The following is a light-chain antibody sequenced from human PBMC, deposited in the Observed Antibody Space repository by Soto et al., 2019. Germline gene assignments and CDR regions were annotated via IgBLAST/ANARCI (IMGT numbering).Light chain of an antibody. V-gene: IGLV2-11*01. Sequence: QSALTQPRSVSGSPGQSVTISCTGTSSDVGDYNYVSWYQQYPGKAPKLVIYDVSKRPSGVPDRFSGSKSGNTASLTISGRQAEEEADYYCCSFAGSYTFGVFGGGTQLTVL. CDR2: DVS. J-gene: IGLJ3*02. CDR3: CSFAGSYTFGV. CDR1: SSDVGDYNY.